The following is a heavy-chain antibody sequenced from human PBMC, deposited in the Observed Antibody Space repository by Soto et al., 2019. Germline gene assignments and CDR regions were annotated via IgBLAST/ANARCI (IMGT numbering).Heavy chain of an antibody. J-gene: IGHJ4*02. Sequence: QVQLVQSGAEVKEPGASVKISCKASGYTFASYHMHWVRQAPGQGLEWMGKINPDTGGAGYAQNLQGRVAVTRDTCANTVYMELSGLRSEGTAVYFCATEGDRRLYAATVVDSWGQGPVVSVSS. V-gene: IGHV1-46*04. CDR2: INPDTGGA. CDR1: GYTFASYH. CDR3: ATEGDRRLYAATVVDS. D-gene: IGHD3-16*01.